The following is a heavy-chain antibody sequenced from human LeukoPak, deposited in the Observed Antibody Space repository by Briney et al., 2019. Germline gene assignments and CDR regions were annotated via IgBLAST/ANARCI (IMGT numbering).Heavy chain of an antibody. CDR1: GYTFTGYY. V-gene: IGHV1-2*02. D-gene: IGHD5-18*01. CDR2: INPNSGNT. J-gene: IGHJ4*02. Sequence: GASVKVSCKASGYTFTGYYMHWVRQAPGQGLEWMGWINPNSGNTGYAQKFQGRVTMTRNTSISTAYMELSRLRSDDTAVYYCARLDGYSYGHDYWGQGTLVTVSS. CDR3: ARLDGYSYGHDY.